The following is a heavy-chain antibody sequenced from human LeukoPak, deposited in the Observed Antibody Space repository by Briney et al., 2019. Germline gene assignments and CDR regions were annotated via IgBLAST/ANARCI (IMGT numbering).Heavy chain of an antibody. V-gene: IGHV3-21*01. J-gene: IGHJ5*02. Sequence: TGGSLRLSCEASGFNFNTYSMAWVRQAPGKGLEGGSIISRASESIFYADSVKGRFTISRDNAKNSLYLQMNGLRAEDTAAYYCARGATDTTRWFDPWGQGTLVTVSS. CDR2: ISRASESI. D-gene: IGHD1-7*01. CDR1: GFNFNTYS. CDR3: ARGATDTTRWFDP.